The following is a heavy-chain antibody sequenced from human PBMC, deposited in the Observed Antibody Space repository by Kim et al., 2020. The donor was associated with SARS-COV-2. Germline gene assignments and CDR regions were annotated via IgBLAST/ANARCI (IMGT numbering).Heavy chain of an antibody. CDR3: ARARTPMIVVVINAFDI. D-gene: IGHD3-22*01. Sequence: SETLSLTCTVSGGSISSGGYYWSWILQHPGKGLEWIGYIYYSGSTYYNPSLKSRVTISVDTSKNQFSLKLSSVTAADTAVYYCARARTPMIVVVINAFDIWGQGTMVTVSS. V-gene: IGHV4-31*03. J-gene: IGHJ3*02. CDR1: GGSISSGGYY. CDR2: IYYSGST.